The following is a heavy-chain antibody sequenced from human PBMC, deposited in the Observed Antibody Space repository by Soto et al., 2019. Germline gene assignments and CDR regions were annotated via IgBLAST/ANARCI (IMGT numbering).Heavy chain of an antibody. D-gene: IGHD2-21*02. Sequence: SETLSLTCAVYGGSFSGYYWSWIRQPPGKGLEWIGEINHSGSTNYNPSLKSRVTISVDTSKNQFSLKLSSVTAADTAVYYCARRAYCGGDCLYYFDYWGQGTLVTVSS. J-gene: IGHJ4*02. CDR2: INHSGST. CDR3: ARRAYCGGDCLYYFDY. V-gene: IGHV4-34*01. CDR1: GGSFSGYY.